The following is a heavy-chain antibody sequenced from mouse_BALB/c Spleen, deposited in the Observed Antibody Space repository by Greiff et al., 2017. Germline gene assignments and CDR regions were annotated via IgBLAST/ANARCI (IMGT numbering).Heavy chain of an antibody. CDR3: AREGDYDEFAY. Sequence: DVKLVESGGGLVQPGGSRKLSCAASGFTFSSFGMHWVRQAPEKGLEWVAYISSGSSTIYYADTVKGRFTISRDNPKNTLFLQMTSLRSEDTAMYYCAREGDYDEFAYWGQGTLVTVSA. J-gene: IGHJ3*01. V-gene: IGHV5-17*02. D-gene: IGHD2-4*01. CDR1: GFTFSSFG. CDR2: ISSGSSTI.